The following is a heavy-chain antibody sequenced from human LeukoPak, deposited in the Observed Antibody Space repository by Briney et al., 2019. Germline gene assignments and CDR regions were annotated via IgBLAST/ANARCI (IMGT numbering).Heavy chain of an antibody. CDR1: GFTFEDYT. CDR2: ISWNFSHL. CDR3: AKGGNTANFDY. D-gene: IGHD5-18*01. J-gene: IGHJ4*02. Sequence: QSGGSLRLSCAASGFTFEDYTMDWVRQAPGNGLEWVSVISWNFSHLGYAHSVRGRLTVFRDNAKNSLYLQMNSLTSEDTAVYYCAKGGNTANFDYWGQGTLVTVSS. V-gene: IGHV3-9*01.